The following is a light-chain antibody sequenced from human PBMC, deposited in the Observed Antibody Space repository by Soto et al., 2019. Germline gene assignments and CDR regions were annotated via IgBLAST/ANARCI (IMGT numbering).Light chain of an antibody. CDR3: QQYNVWEYT. V-gene: IGKV3-15*01. J-gene: IGKJ2*01. CDR1: ESISNH. Sequence: MVMTQSPGTLSVSPGERATLSCRASESISNHLAWFRQKPGQGPRLLIYGASARATGVPSRFSGSGSGTEFTLTISSLQSDDSAVYYCQQYNVWEYTFGQGTKLEIK. CDR2: GAS.